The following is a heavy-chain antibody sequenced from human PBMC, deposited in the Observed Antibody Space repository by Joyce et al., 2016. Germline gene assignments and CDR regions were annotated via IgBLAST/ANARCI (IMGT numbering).Heavy chain of an antibody. CDR1: GGPFSSFY. CDR2: IYTTGDT. V-gene: IGHV4-4*07. J-gene: IGHJ4*02. D-gene: IGHD1-1*01. CDR3: ARTLRTRAFDY. Sequence: QVQLQESGPGQVKPSETLSLTCTVSGGPFSSFYWSWIRQPAGKGLEWIGRIYTTGDTNYSPSRESRVTMSVDMSKNQFSLKLTSVSAADTASYYCARTLRTRAFDYWGQGTLVTVSS.